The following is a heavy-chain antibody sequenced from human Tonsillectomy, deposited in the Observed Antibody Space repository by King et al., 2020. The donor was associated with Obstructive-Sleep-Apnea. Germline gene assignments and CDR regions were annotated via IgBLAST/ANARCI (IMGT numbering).Heavy chain of an antibody. CDR2: IITSGST. Sequence: QLQESGPGLVKSSETLSLTCTVSGGSISSYYWSWIRQPAGKGLEWIGRIITSGSTNYNPSVKSRVTMSVDTSKDQFSLKLSSVTAADTAVYYCARVGKNAYYYYGMDVWGQGTTVTVSS. J-gene: IGHJ6*02. CDR1: GGSISSYY. D-gene: IGHD1-26*01. CDR3: ARVGKNAYYYYGMDV. V-gene: IGHV4-4*07.